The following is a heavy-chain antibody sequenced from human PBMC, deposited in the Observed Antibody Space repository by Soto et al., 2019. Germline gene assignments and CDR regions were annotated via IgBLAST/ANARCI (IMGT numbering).Heavy chain of an antibody. J-gene: IGHJ6*02. Sequence: ASVKVSCKASGYTFTGYYIHWVRQAPGQGLEWMGWINPNSGGTNYAQKFQGRVTMTRDTSISTAYMELSRLRSDDTAVYYCARVQQLVRGGYYYYGMDVWGQGTTVTVSS. CDR2: INPNSGGT. D-gene: IGHD6-13*01. V-gene: IGHV1-2*02. CDR3: ARVQQLVRGGYYYYGMDV. CDR1: GYTFTGYY.